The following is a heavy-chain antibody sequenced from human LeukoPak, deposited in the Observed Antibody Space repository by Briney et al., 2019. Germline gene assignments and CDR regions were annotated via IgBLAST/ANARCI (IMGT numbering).Heavy chain of an antibody. Sequence: ASVKVSCKASGYTFTSYYMHWVRQAPGQGLEWMGIINPSGGSTTYAQKFQGRVTMTRDTSTSTVYMELNNLRSEDTAVYYCARDRAPLTTTAVGFDPWGQGTLVTVSS. J-gene: IGHJ5*02. CDR1: GYTFTSYY. V-gene: IGHV1-46*01. CDR2: INPSGGST. CDR3: ARDRAPLTTTAVGFDP. D-gene: IGHD4/OR15-4a*01.